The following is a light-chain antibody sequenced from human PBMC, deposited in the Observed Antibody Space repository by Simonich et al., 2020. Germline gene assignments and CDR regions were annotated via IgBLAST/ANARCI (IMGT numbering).Light chain of an antibody. Sequence: NFMLTQPHSVSESPGKTVTISCTRSSCSIASNYVQWYQQHPGSAPTTVIYEDNQRPSGVPDRFSGSIDSSSNSASLTISGLKTEDEADYYCQSYDSSNVVFGGGTKLTVL. CDR2: EDN. CDR1: SCSIASNY. J-gene: IGLJ2*01. CDR3: QSYDSSNVV. V-gene: IGLV6-57*03.